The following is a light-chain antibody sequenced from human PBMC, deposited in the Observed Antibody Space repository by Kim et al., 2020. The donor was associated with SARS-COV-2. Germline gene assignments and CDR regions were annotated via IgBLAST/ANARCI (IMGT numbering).Light chain of an antibody. CDR1: ALPSKF. Sequence: SYELTQPPSVSVSPGQTARITCSGDALPSKFAFWYQQKSGQAPVLVIYEDNKRPSGIPERFSGSSSGTVATLTISGAQVEDEADYHCYSLDRNNNHVFGT. CDR3: YSLDRNNNHV. CDR2: EDN. J-gene: IGLJ1*01. V-gene: IGLV3-10*01.